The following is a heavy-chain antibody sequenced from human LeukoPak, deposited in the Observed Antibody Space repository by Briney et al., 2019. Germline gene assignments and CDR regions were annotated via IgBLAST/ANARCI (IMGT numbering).Heavy chain of an antibody. CDR1: GYTFTGYY. V-gene: IGHV1-2*02. CDR3: ARGYSSSWYRGNWFDP. J-gene: IGHJ5*02. D-gene: IGHD6-13*01. CDR2: INPNSGGT. Sequence: EASVKVSCKASGYTFTGYYMHWVRQAPGQGLEWMGWINPNSGGTNYAQKFQGRVTMTRDTSISTAYMELSRLRSDDTAVYYCARGYSSSWYRGNWFDPWGQGTLVTVSS.